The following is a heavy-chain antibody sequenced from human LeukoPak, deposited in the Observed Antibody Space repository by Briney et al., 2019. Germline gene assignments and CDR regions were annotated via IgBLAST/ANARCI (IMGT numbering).Heavy chain of an antibody. CDR3: AFDLRGPGGNAFDI. CDR1: GGTFSSYA. J-gene: IGHJ3*02. CDR2: IIPIFGTA. D-gene: IGHD4-17*01. V-gene: IGHV1-69*06. Sequence: SVKVSCKASGGTFSSYAISWVRQAPGQGLEWMGGIIPIFGTANYAQKFQGRVTITADKSTSTAYMELSSLRSEDTAVYYCAFDLRGPGGNAFDIWGQGTMVTVSS.